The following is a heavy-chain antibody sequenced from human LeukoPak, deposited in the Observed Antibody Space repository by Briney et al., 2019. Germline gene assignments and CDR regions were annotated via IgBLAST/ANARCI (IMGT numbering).Heavy chain of an antibody. CDR1: GGSFSGYY. V-gene: IGHV4-34*01. CDR2: INHSGST. D-gene: IGHD4-11*01. J-gene: IGHJ4*02. Sequence: PSETLSLTCAVYGGSFSGYYWSWIRQPPGKGLEWIGEINHSGSTNYNPSLKSRVTISVDTSKNQFSLKLSSVTAADTAVYYCARHAQDYSLDYWGQGTLVTVSS. CDR3: ARHAQDYSLDY.